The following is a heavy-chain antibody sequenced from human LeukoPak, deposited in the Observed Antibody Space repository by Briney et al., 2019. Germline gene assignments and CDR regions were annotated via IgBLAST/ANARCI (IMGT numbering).Heavy chain of an antibody. CDR1: GFTFSSYG. J-gene: IGHJ3*02. CDR2: ISYDGSNK. Sequence: GRSLRLSCAASGFTFSSYGMHWVRQAPGKGLEWVAVISYDGSNKYYADSVKGRFTISRDNSKNTLYLQMNSQRAEDTAVYYCAKPLWFGELSKAAFDIWGQGTMVTVSS. CDR3: AKPLWFGELSKAAFDI. V-gene: IGHV3-30*18. D-gene: IGHD3-10*01.